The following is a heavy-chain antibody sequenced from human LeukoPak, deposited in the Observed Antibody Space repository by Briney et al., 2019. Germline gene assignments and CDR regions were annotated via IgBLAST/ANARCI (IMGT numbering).Heavy chain of an antibody. CDR3: ARVMDGKLDY. V-gene: IGHV4-39*01. D-gene: IGHD3-16*01. CDR2: IYYSGST. J-gene: IGHJ4*02. Sequence: PSETLSLTCTVSGGSISSSSYYWGWIRQSPGKGLEWIGSIYYSGSTYYNPSLKSRVTISVDTSKNQFSLKLSSVTAADTAVYYCARVMDGKLDYWGQGTLVTVSS. CDR1: GGSISSSSYY.